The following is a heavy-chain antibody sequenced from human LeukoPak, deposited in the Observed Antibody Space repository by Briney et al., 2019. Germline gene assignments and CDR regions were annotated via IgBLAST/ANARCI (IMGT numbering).Heavy chain of an antibody. J-gene: IGHJ4*02. V-gene: IGHV3-30*18. CDR2: ISYDGSNK. CDR3: AKEIGTTAFDY. D-gene: IGHD4-17*01. Sequence: GRSLRLSCAASGFTFSSYGMHWVRQAPGKGLEWVAVISYDGSNKYYADSVKGRFTISRDNSKNTLYLQMNSLRAEDTAVYYCAKEIGTTAFDYWGQGTLVTVSS. CDR1: GFTFSSYG.